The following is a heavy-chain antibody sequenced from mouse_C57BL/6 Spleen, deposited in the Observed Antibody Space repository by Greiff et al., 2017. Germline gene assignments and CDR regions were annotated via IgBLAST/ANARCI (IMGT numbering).Heavy chain of an antibody. V-gene: IGHV5-6*01. D-gene: IGHD4-1*01. CDR2: ISSGGSYT. Sequence: EVQVVESGGDLVKPGGSLKLSCAASGFTFSSYGMSWVRQTPDKRLEWVATISSGGSYTYYPDSVKGRFTISSDNAKNTLYLQMSSRKSEDTAMYYCARQQELGPRAMDYWGQGTSVTVSS. CDR3: ARQQELGPRAMDY. CDR1: GFTFSSYG. J-gene: IGHJ4*01.